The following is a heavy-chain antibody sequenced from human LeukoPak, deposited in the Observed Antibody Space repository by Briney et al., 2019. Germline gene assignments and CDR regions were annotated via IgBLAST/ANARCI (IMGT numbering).Heavy chain of an antibody. J-gene: IGHJ4*02. Sequence: PGGSLRLSCAASEFTFSDYSMNWVRQAPGKGLEWVSSITSSSSYIYYADSVKGRFTISRDNAKNALYLQMNSLRVEDTAVYYCAKGDTTWELPHDYWGQGTLVTVSS. D-gene: IGHD1-26*01. V-gene: IGHV3-21*01. CDR3: AKGDTTWELPHDY. CDR2: ITSSSSYI. CDR1: EFTFSDYS.